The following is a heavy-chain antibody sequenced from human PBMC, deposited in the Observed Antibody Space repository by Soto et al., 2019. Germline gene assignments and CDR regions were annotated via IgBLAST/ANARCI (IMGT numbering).Heavy chain of an antibody. Sequence: SETLSLTCTVSGGSISSYYWSWIRQPPGKGLEWIGYIYYSGSTNYNPALKSRVTISVDTSKNQFSLKLSSVTAADTAVYYCARVRVSQFQLLYYLDYWGQGTLVTVSS. V-gene: IGHV4-59*01. CDR3: ARVRVSQFQLLYYLDY. J-gene: IGHJ4*02. CDR1: GGSISSYY. D-gene: IGHD2-2*01. CDR2: IYYSGST.